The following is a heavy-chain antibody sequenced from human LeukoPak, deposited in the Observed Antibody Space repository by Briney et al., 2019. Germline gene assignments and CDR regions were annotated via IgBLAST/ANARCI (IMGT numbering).Heavy chain of an antibody. CDR1: LFTFSSYL. J-gene: IGHJ4*02. Sequence: GGSLRLSCAASLFTFSSYLMAWVRQAPGKGLEWVANIKEDESAKHQADSVKGRFTISRDNAQNSVYLQMSSLRGEDTAVYYCARDVGGTLDYWGQGTLVTVSS. CDR3: ARDVGGTLDY. CDR2: IKEDESAK. V-gene: IGHV3-7*01.